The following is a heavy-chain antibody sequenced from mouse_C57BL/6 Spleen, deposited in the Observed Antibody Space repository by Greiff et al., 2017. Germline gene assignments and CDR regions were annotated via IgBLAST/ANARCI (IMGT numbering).Heavy chain of an antibody. Sequence: QVQLQQPGAELVKPGASVKMSCKASGYTFTSYWITWVKQRPGQGLEWIGDIYPGSGSTNYNEKFKSKATLTVDTSSSTAYMQLSSLTSEDSAVYYCARPTNYEDYYYAMDYWGQGTSVTVSS. CDR3: ARPTNYEDYYYAMDY. D-gene: IGHD2-4*01. CDR2: IYPGSGST. V-gene: IGHV1-55*01. CDR1: GYTFTSYW. J-gene: IGHJ4*01.